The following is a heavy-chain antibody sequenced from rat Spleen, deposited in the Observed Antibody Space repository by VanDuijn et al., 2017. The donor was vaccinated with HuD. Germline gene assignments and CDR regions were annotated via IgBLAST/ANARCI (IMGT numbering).Heavy chain of an antibody. J-gene: IGHJ1*01. V-gene: IGHV5-7*01. Sequence: VQLKESGPGLVQPSQTLSLTCTVSGFSLTSNSVSWVRQTPKKGLEWVATISYDGSSTYYRDSVKGRFTISRDNAKNTQYLQMDSLRSEDTATYYCARQGIGWYFDFWGPGTMVTVSS. CDR3: ARQGIGWYFDF. CDR2: ISYDGSST. CDR1: GFSLTSNS.